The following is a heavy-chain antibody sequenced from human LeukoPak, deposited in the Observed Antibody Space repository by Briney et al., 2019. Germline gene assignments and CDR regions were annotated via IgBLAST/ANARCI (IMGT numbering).Heavy chain of an antibody. D-gene: IGHD4-23*01. Sequence: GGSLRLSCAASGFTFSVYWMTWVRQAPGKGLEWVANIKEDGREKYYVDSVKGRFTISRDNAKSSLYLQMNSLRAEDTAMYFCTSHDGTYFPHWGQGTLVTVSS. CDR2: IKEDGREK. CDR1: GFTFSVYW. V-gene: IGHV3-7*01. J-gene: IGHJ1*01. CDR3: TSHDGTYFPH.